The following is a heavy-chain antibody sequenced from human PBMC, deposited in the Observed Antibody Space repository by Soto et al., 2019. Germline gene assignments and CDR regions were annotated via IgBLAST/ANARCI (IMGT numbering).Heavy chain of an antibody. CDR1: GFTFSNYK. CDR2: VSSTSGYI. J-gene: IGHJ4*02. CDR3: ARANVDTSVVNEYYFDY. Sequence: GGSLRLSCAVFGFTFSNYKMSWVRQAPGKGLEWVSSVSSTSGYIYYGDSVKGRFTISRDNAKNSLYLQMNSLRAVDTAVYYCARANVDTSVVNEYYFDYWGQGTLVTVSS. D-gene: IGHD5-18*01. V-gene: IGHV3-21*01.